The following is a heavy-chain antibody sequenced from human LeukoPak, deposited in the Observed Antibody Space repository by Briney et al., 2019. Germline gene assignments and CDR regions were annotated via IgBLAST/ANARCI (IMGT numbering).Heavy chain of an antibody. CDR1: GFTFSSST. CDR3: ARADYGDFTGHFDY. CDR2: ISSSSDYV. D-gene: IGHD4-17*01. J-gene: IGHJ4*02. Sequence: GGSLRLSCAASGFTFSSSTMNWVRRAPGKGLEWVSSISSSSDYVYYADSVKGRFTISRDNAKNSLYLQMNSLRAEDTAVYYCARADYGDFTGHFDYWGQGTLVTVSS. V-gene: IGHV3-21*01.